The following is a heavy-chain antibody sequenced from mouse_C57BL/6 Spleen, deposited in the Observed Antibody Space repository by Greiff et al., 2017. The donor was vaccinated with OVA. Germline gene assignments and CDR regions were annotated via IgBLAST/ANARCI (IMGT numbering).Heavy chain of an antibody. CDR2: INPGSGST. CDR1: GFTFTSYW. V-gene: IGHV1-55*01. CDR3: AREVSAQAGSY. D-gene: IGHD3-2*02. Sequence: QVQLQQPGAELVKPGASVKMSCKASGFTFTSYWITWVKQRPGQGLEWVGDINPGSGSTNYTEKFKSKATLTVDTSSSTAYMQLSSLTSEDSAVYDCAREVSAQAGSYWGQGTTLTVSS. J-gene: IGHJ2*01.